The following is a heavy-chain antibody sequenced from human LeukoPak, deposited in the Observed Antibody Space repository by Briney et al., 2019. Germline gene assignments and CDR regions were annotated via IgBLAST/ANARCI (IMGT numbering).Heavy chain of an antibody. CDR2: IKQDGSER. CDR1: GFTFSSCW. Sequence: GGSLRLSCAGSGFTFSSCWMNWIRQAPGKGLEWVANIKQDGSERDYVDSVKGRSTISRDNAKNSLYLHMNSLRVEDTAVYYCARDSDVPFDYWGQGTLVTVSS. V-gene: IGHV3-7*03. D-gene: IGHD3-10*01. CDR3: ARDSDVPFDY. J-gene: IGHJ4*02.